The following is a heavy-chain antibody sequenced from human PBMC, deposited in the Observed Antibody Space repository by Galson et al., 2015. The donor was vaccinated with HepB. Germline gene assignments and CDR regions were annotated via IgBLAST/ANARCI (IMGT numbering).Heavy chain of an antibody. Sequence: SLRLSCAASGFTFSSYWMHWVRQAPGKGLVWVSGINSDGSRISYADSVKGRFTISRDNAKNTLYLQMNSLRAEDTAVYYCARGGDFWSGYDFDYWGQGTLVTVSS. J-gene: IGHJ4*02. V-gene: IGHV3-74*01. D-gene: IGHD3-3*01. CDR2: INSDGSRI. CDR3: ARGGDFWSGYDFDY. CDR1: GFTFSSYW.